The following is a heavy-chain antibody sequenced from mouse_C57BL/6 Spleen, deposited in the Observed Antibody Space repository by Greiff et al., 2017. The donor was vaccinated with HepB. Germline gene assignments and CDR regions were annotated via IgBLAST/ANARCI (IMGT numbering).Heavy chain of an antibody. CDR3: SSRCDYYFDY. Sequence: QVQLQQSGAELARPGASVKLSCKASGYTFTSYGISWVKQRTGQGLEWIGEIYPRSGNTYYNEKFKGKATLTADKSSSTAFMELRSLTSGDSAVYFCSSRCDYYFDYWGQGTTLTVSS. CDR1: GYTFTSYG. J-gene: IGHJ2*01. V-gene: IGHV1-81*01. CDR2: IYPRSGNT. D-gene: IGHD2-4*01.